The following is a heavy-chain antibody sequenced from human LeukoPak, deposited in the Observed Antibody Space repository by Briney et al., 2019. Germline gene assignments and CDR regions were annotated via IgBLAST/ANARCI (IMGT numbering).Heavy chain of an antibody. Sequence: SETLSLTCAVYGESFSGYSWSWIRQPPGKGLEWIGEINQRRNTNYNPSLKSRVTISIDTSKNQFSLKLSSVTAADTAVYYCARHGWHAWYFDLWGRGTLVTVSS. V-gene: IGHV4-34*01. D-gene: IGHD6-19*01. CDR2: INQRRNT. CDR1: GESFSGYS. CDR3: ARHGWHAWYFDL. J-gene: IGHJ2*01.